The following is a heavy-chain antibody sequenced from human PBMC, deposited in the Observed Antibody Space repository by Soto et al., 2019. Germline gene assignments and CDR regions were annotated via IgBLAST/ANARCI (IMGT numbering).Heavy chain of an antibody. J-gene: IGHJ6*02. CDR1: GFTFSNAW. CDR2: IKSKTDGGTT. D-gene: IGHD2-21*01. Sequence: GGSLRLSCAASGFTFSNAWMSWVRQAPGKGLEWVGGIKSKTDGGTTDYAAPVKGRVTISRDDSKNTLYLQMNSLKTEDTAVYYCTPRVHCVVDCYGIDVWGQGTTVTVSS. V-gene: IGHV3-15*01. CDR3: TPRVHCVVDCYGIDV.